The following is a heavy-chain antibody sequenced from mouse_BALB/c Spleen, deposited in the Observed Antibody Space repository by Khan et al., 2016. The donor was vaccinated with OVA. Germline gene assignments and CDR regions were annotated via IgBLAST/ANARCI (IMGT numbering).Heavy chain of an antibody. Sequence: QVQLQQSGAELVRPGTSVKVSCKASGYAFNNYMLEWVKQRPGPGLEWIGVINPGSGGTNYNEKFQGKATLTADKSSNTAYMQLSSLTSDDSAVYFCARGGYGSLAYWGQGTLVTVSA. CDR2: INPGSGGT. D-gene: IGHD1-1*02. J-gene: IGHJ3*01. CDR1: GYAFNNYM. V-gene: IGHV1-54*01. CDR3: ARGGYGSLAY.